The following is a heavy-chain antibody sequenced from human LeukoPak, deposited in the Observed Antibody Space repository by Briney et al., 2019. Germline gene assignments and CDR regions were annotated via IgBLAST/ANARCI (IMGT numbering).Heavy chain of an antibody. V-gene: IGHV3-33*01. CDR1: GFTFSSYG. J-gene: IGHJ4*02. CDR2: IWYDGSNK. CDR3: ARDRWFGELLVFDY. D-gene: IGHD3-10*01. Sequence: GRSLRLSCAASGFTFSSYGMHWVRQAPGKGLEWVAVIWYDGSNKYYADSVKGRFTISRDNSKNTLYLQMNSLRAEDTAVYYCARDRWFGELLVFDYWGQGTLVTVSS.